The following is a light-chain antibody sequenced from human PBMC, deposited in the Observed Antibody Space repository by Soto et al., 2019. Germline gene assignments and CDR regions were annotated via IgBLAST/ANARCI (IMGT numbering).Light chain of an antibody. J-gene: IGLJ1*01. CDR1: SSDVGGYNY. CDR2: DVS. CDR3: NSYRASSTTHYV. V-gene: IGLV2-14*03. Sequence: QSALTQPASLSGSPGQSITISCTGTSSDVGGYNYVSWYQQHPGKAPKLMIYDVSNRPSGVSNRFSGSKSGNTASLTISGLQAEDEADYYSNSYRASSTTHYVFGTGTKVTVL.